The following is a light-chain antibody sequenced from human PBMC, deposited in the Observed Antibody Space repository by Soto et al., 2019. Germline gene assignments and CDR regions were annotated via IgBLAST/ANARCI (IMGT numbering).Light chain of an antibody. V-gene: IGKV3-20*01. CDR1: QSVSSNY. Sequence: DIVLTQSPDTLSLSPGERATLSCRASQSVSSNYLAWYQQKPGQAPRLLIYGASTRATGIPDRFSATGSGTDFSLTISSVEPEDFAVYYCQQYGASPFTFGPGTRVEI. J-gene: IGKJ3*01. CDR2: GAS. CDR3: QQYGASPFT.